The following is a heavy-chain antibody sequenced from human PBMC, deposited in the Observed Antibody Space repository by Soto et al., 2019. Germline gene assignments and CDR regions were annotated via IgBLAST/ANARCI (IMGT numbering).Heavy chain of an antibody. Sequence: QVQLVESGGSVVQPGRSLRLSCAASGFTFSSYAMHWVRQAPGKGLEWVAVISYDGSNKYYADSVKGRFTISRDNSKNTLYLQMNSLRAEDTAVYYCARDYDFWSGYPDYWGQGTLVTVSS. V-gene: IGHV3-30-3*01. CDR1: GFTFSSYA. CDR2: ISYDGSNK. D-gene: IGHD3-3*01. CDR3: ARDYDFWSGYPDY. J-gene: IGHJ4*02.